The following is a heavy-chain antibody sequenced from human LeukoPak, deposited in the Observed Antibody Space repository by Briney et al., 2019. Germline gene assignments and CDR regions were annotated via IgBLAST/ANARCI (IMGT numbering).Heavy chain of an antibody. CDR2: ISAYNGNT. Sequence: ASVKVSCKSSGYTLTNYGISWVRQAPGQGLEWMGWISAYNGNTNDAQKLQGRVTMTTDTSTSTAYMELRSLRSDGTAVYYCARDRRTLFGVVIDYYYYYMDVWGKGTTVTVSS. CDR1: GYTLTNYG. V-gene: IGHV1-18*01. CDR3: ARDRRTLFGVVIDYYYYYMDV. D-gene: IGHD3-3*01. J-gene: IGHJ6*03.